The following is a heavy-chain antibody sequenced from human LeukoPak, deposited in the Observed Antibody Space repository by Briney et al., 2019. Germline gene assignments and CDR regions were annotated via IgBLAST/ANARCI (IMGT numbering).Heavy chain of an antibody. D-gene: IGHD3-22*01. CDR2: IYYSGST. J-gene: IGHJ5*02. CDR1: GGSFSGYY. CDR3: ARDLRYWDSSGYINWFDP. V-gene: IGHV4-59*01. Sequence: SETLSLTCAVYGGSFSGYYWSWIRQPPGKGLEWIGYIYYSGSTNYNPSLKSRVTISVDTSKNQFSLKLSSVTAADTAVYYCARDLRYWDSSGYINWFDPWGQGTLVTVSS.